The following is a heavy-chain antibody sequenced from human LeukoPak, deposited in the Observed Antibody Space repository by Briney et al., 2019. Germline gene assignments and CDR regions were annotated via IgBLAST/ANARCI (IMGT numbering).Heavy chain of an antibody. J-gene: IGHJ4*02. CDR1: GFTFNNYA. Sequence: GGSMRLSCAASGFTFNNYAMSWDRQAPGKGLEWVSAISFSGGGTYHADSVQGRFTISRDISKNTLYLQMNSLRAEDTAVYYCAKDRLAATSVPYYFDYWGQGTLATVSS. D-gene: IGHD2-15*01. V-gene: IGHV3-23*01. CDR3: AKDRLAATSVPYYFDY. CDR2: ISFSGGGT.